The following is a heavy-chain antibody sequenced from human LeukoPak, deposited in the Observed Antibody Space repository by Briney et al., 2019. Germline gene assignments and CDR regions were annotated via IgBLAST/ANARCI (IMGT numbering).Heavy chain of an antibody. V-gene: IGHV3-33*01. CDR1: GFTFSSYG. J-gene: IGHJ4*02. CDR2: IWYDGSNN. CDR3: ARERDYDSSGYYVFGY. Sequence: RGSPRLSCAASGFTFSSYGMHWVRQAPRKGLEWVAVIWYDGSNNYYADSVKGRSTISRDNSKNTLYLQMNSLRAEDTAVYYCARERDYDSSGYYVFGYWGQGTLVTVSS. D-gene: IGHD3-22*01.